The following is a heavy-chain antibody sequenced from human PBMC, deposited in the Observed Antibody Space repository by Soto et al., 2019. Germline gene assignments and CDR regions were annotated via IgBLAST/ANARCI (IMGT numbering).Heavy chain of an antibody. CDR3: VRESATSGPNYFDT. CDR2: ISHIGST. V-gene: IGHV4-30-2*01. D-gene: IGHD2-8*01. Sequence: SETLSLTGSVSGGSITRGPSSWNWVRQPPGKGLEWISYISHIGSTYYNPSLKGRVTVSVDRSKNQFSLKLDSVSAADTAIYYCVRESATSGPNYFDTSGPGTLVTVSS. CDR1: GGSITRGPSS. J-gene: IGHJ5*02.